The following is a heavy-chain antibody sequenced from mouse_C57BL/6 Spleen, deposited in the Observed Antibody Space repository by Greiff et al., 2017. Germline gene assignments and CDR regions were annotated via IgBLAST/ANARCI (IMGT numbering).Heavy chain of an antibody. J-gene: IGHJ2*01. D-gene: IGHD3-3*01. CDR1: GFNIKDDY. CDR3: TTCPRGWDYFDY. CDR2: IDPENGDT. V-gene: IGHV14-4*01. Sequence: EVQLQQSGAELVRPGASVKLSCTASGFNIKDDYMHWVKQRPEQGLEWIGWIDPENGDTEYASKFQGKATITADTSSNTAYLQLSSLTSEDTAVYYCTTCPRGWDYFDYWGQGTTLTVSS.